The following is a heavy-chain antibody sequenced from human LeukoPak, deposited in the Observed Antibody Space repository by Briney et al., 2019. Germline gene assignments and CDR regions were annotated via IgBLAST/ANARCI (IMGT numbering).Heavy chain of an antibody. CDR3: AREAMLVVVTPGWFDP. J-gene: IGHJ5*02. CDR1: GGSISSSNW. D-gene: IGHD3-22*01. CDR2: IYHSGST. V-gene: IGHV4-4*02. Sequence: SETLSLTCAVSGGSISSSNWWSWVRQPPGKGLEWIGEIYHSGSTNYNPSLKSRVTISVDKSKNQFSLKLSSVTAADTAVYYCAREAMLVVVTPGWFDPWGQGTLVTVSS.